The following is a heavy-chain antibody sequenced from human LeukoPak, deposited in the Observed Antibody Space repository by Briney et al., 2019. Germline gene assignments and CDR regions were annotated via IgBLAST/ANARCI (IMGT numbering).Heavy chain of an antibody. V-gene: IGHV3-33*06. D-gene: IGHD6-19*01. CDR1: GFTFSKYG. CDR3: AKDRAVAGTDARYYFDY. Sequence: GGSLRLSCAASGFTFSKYGMHWVRQAPGKGLEWVAVIWFDEKNKYYADYVKGRFTISRDNSKNTLYLEMNSVRADDTAVYYCAKDRAVAGTDARYYFDYWGQGTLVTVSA. J-gene: IGHJ4*02. CDR2: IWFDEKNK.